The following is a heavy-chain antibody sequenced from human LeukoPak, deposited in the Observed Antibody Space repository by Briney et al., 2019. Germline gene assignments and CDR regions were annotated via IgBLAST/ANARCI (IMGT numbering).Heavy chain of an antibody. Sequence: SETLSLTCAVYNGSFSGYNWSWIRQSPEKGLEWIGEVNHGGDTNYNPSLRSRVTISLDTSKTHFSLNLRSVTAADAAVYNCARAAWNGGGGFDPWGQGTLVTVSS. CDR2: VNHGGDT. CDR1: NGSFSGYN. CDR3: ARAAWNGGGGFDP. D-gene: IGHD3-16*01. J-gene: IGHJ5*02. V-gene: IGHV4-34*01.